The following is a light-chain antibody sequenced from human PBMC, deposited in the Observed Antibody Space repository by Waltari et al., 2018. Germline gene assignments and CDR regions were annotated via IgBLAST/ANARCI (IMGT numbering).Light chain of an antibody. Sequence: QELPGTAPKLLSYGNTNRPAGVPDRFSGYKSGTSGSLAITGLQAEDEAYYYCQSYDSSLTGSWVFGGGTKLTVL. CDR2: GNT. V-gene: IGLV1-40*01. CDR3: QSYDSSLTGSWV. J-gene: IGLJ3*02.